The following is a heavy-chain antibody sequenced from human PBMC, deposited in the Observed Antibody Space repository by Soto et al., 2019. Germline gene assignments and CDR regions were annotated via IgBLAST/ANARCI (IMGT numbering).Heavy chain of an antibody. Sequence: LRLSCSASGFPFSSYAMHWVRQAPGKGLEYVSVINTYGTSTDYADSVKGRFTISRDNSKNTLYLQMSSLRPDDTAVYYCVKSVQLVWEPTDRDYWYLDLWGRGTLVTVSS. CDR3: VKSVQLVWEPTDRDYWYLDL. D-gene: IGHD6-6*01. CDR2: INTYGTST. V-gene: IGHV3-64D*06. CDR1: GFPFSSYA. J-gene: IGHJ2*01.